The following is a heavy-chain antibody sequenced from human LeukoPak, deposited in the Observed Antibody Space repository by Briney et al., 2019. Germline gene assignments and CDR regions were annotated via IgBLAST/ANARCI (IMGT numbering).Heavy chain of an antibody. V-gene: IGHV3-21*01. D-gene: IGHD3-9*01. J-gene: IGHJ4*02. Sequence: GGSLRLSCAASGFTFSSYSMNWVRQAPGKGLEWVSSISSSSSYIYYADSVEGRFTISRDNAKNSLYLQMNSLRAEDTAVYYCARVDILTGYGCYYWGQGTLVTVSS. CDR3: ARVDILTGYGCYY. CDR1: GFTFSSYS. CDR2: ISSSSSYI.